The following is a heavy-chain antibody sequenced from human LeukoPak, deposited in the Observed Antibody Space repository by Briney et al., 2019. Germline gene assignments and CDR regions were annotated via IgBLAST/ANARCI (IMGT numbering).Heavy chain of an antibody. CDR1: GGTFSSYA. D-gene: IGHD6-13*01. Sequence: SVKVSCKASGGTFSSYAISWVRQAPGQGLEWMGGIIPIFGTANYAQKFQGRVTITADESTSTAYMELSSLRSDDTAVYYCACLAAAGTGLHYWGQGTLVTVSS. J-gene: IGHJ4*02. CDR3: ACLAAAGTGLHY. V-gene: IGHV1-69*13. CDR2: IIPIFGTA.